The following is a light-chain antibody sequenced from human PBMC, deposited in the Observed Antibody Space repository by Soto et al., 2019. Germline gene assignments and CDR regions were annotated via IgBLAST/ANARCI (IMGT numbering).Light chain of an antibody. CDR2: EVS. Sequence: QSALTQPASVSGSPGQSITISCTGTSSDVGTYNFVSWYQQHPGKAPKLMIYEVSSRPSGVSNRFSGSKSGNTASLTISGLQTEDEADYYCSSFTTSSSLVVFGGGTKLTVL. CDR3: SSFTTSSSLVV. CDR1: SSDVGTYNF. V-gene: IGLV2-14*01. J-gene: IGLJ2*01.